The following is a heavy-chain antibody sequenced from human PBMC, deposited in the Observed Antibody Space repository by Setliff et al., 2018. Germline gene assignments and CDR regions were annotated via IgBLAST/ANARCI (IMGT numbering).Heavy chain of an antibody. Sequence: GASVKVSCKASGYTFTGYYIHWARQAPGEGLEWMGCINVNSGDTNYAQKFQGRVIVTRDTSSSTAYMELRSLRPDDTAVYFCARGRIHDSSDYIGNWFDPWGQGTLVTVSS. D-gene: IGHD3-22*01. J-gene: IGHJ5*02. CDR3: ARGRIHDSSDYIGNWFDP. CDR1: GYTFTGYY. CDR2: INVNSGDT. V-gene: IGHV1-2*02.